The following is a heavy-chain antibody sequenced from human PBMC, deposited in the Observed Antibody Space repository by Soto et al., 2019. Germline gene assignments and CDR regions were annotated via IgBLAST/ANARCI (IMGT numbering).Heavy chain of an antibody. V-gene: IGHV1-18*01. J-gene: IGHJ5*02. CDR3: ARDHEAAATPEVGFDP. CDR1: GYTFTSYG. D-gene: IGHD6-13*01. Sequence: ASVKVSCKASGYTFTSYGISWVRQAPGQGLEWMGWISAYNGNTNYAQKLQGRVTMTTDTSTSTAYMELRSLRSDDTAVYYCARDHEAAATPEVGFDPWGQGTLVTVSS. CDR2: ISAYNGNT.